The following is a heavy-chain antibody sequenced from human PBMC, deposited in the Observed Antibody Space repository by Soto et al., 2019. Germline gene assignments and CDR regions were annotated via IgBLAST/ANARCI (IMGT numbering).Heavy chain of an antibody. D-gene: IGHD6-6*01. J-gene: IGHJ3*02. V-gene: IGHV1-18*04. CDR3: ARGEGMAARHDGYDI. CDR1: GYTFTNYD. CDR2: ISTSTGNT. Sequence: QVRLVQSGTEVKKPGASVKVSCKASGYTFTNYDVTWVRQAPGQGPEWMGWISTSTGNTNYAQKLQGRVTMTTDTSASTAYMELRSLRSDDTAVYYCARGEGMAARHDGYDIWGQGTMVTVSS.